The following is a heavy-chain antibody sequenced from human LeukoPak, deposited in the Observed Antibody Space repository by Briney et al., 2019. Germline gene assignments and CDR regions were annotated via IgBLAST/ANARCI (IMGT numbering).Heavy chain of an antibody. V-gene: IGHV3-21*01. J-gene: IGHJ1*01. D-gene: IGHD3-16*01. Sequence: TPGGSLRLSCSASGFSFSDYDMNWVRQAPGKGLEWVCAISGRSSHVYYGESVKGRFTISRDNAKNSLYLQLDSLGVEDTAVYYCGRAFPPLRTSSAGDLWGQGTLVTVSS. CDR3: GRAFPPLRTSSAGDL. CDR1: GFSFSDYD. CDR2: ISGRSSHV.